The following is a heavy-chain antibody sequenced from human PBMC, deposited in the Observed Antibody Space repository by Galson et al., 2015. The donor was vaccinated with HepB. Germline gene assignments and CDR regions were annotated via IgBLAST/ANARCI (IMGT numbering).Heavy chain of an antibody. D-gene: IGHD6-19*01. V-gene: IGHV4-59*01. CDR3: ARSRYSSGWYRP. CDR2: INYSGST. CDR1: GGYISSFY. J-gene: IGHJ5*02. Sequence: LSLTCTVSGGYISSFYWSWLRQPPGTGLEWIGYINYSGSTNYNPSLKSRVTILLDTSKNQFSLKLSSVTAADTAVYYCARSRYSSGWYRPWGQGTLVTVSS.